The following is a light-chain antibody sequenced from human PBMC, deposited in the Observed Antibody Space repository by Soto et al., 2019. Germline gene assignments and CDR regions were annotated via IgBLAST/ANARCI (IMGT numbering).Light chain of an antibody. J-gene: IGLJ1*01. V-gene: IGLV2-14*01. CDR2: DVS. CDR3: SSYTSSSTLYV. Sequence: QSVLTQPASLSGSPGQSITISCTGTSSDVGDYNFVSWYQQHPGKAPKLMIYDVSNRPSGVSNRFSGSKSGNTASLTISGLQAEDEADYYCSSYTSSSTLYVFGTGTKLTVL. CDR1: SSDVGDYNF.